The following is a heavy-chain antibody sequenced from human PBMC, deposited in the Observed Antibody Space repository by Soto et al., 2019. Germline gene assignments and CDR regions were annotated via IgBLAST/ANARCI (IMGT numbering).Heavy chain of an antibody. V-gene: IGHV1-3*01. J-gene: IGHJ4*02. CDR2: INAGNGNT. CDR3: ARDLGGWPDY. CDR1: GYTFTSYA. Sequence: ASAKVSCKTSGYTFTSYAMQLFRQAPGQRLEWMGWINAGNGNTKYSQKFQGRVTITRDTSASTAYMELSSLRSEDTAVYYCARDLGGWPDYWGQGTLVTVSS. D-gene: IGHD2-15*01.